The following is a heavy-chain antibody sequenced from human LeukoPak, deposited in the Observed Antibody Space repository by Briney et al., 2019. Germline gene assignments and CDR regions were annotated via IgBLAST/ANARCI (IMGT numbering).Heavy chain of an antibody. CDR3: ARGQYYYGSGSYLSY. CDR1: GGSISSGGYY. D-gene: IGHD3-10*01. V-gene: IGHV4-31*03. CDR2: INHSGST. Sequence: TASQTLSLTCTVSGGSISSGGYYWSWIRQPPGEGLEWIGEINHSGSTNYNPSLKSRATISVDTSTNQFSLKLSSVTAADTAVYYCARGQYYYGSGSYLSYWGQGTLVTVSS. J-gene: IGHJ4*02.